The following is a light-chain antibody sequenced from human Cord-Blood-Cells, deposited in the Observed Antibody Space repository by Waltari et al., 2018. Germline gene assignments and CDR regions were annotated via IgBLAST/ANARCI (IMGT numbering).Light chain of an antibody. V-gene: IGLV2-14*01. CDR3: SSYTSSSTYV. Sequence: QSALPQPASVSGSPGQSITISCTGTSSDVGGYNHVSWYQQHPGKAPNLMIYDVSKRPSGVSNRFSGSKSGNTASLTISGLQAEDEADYYCSSYTSSSTYVLGTGTKVTVL. CDR2: DVS. CDR1: SSDVGGYNH. J-gene: IGLJ1*01.